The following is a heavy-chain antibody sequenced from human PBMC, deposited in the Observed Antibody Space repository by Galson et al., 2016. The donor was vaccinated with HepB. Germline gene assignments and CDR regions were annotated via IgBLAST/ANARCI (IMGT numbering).Heavy chain of an antibody. J-gene: IGHJ6*03. Sequence: SVKVSCKVSGYTLTELSMHWVRQAPGKGLEWMGGFDPEDGETIYAQKFQGRVTMTEDTSTDTAYMELSSLRSEDTAVYYCATSPRRPYDILTGYVYYMDVWGKGTTVTVSS. CDR2: FDPEDGET. D-gene: IGHD3-9*01. CDR1: GYTLTELS. CDR3: ATSPRRPYDILTGYVYYMDV. V-gene: IGHV1-24*01.